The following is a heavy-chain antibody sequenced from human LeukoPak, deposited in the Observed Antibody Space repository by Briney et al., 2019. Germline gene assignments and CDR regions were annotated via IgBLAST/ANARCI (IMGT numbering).Heavy chain of an antibody. CDR3: ARVGKGIAAAGTS. CDR1: GGSISSYY. V-gene: IGHV4-59*01. D-gene: IGHD6-13*01. J-gene: IGHJ4*02. CDR2: IYYSGST. Sequence: PSETLSLTXTVSGGSISSYYWSWIRQPPGKGLEWIGYIYYSGSTNYNPSLKSRVTISVDASKNQFSLKLSSVTAADTAVYYCARVGKGIAAAGTSWGQGTLVTVSS.